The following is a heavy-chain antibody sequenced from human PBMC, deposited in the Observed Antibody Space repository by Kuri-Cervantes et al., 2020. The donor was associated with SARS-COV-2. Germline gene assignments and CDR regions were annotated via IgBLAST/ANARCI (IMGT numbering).Heavy chain of an antibody. V-gene: IGHV4-34*01. CDR3: ARGHIGVVPSPILGLGPHYYYYHMDI. J-gene: IGHJ6*02. CDR1: GVPLNTYS. CDR2: INHSGGT. Sequence: SQTLSLTCAVFGVPLNTYSWSWVRQSSGKGLQWIGEINHSGGTKYKPSLKGRVSISVDASKNQISLKLTSVTAADAAVYYCARGHIGVVPSPILGLGPHYYYYHMDIWGQGTTVTVSS. D-gene: IGHD2-2*01.